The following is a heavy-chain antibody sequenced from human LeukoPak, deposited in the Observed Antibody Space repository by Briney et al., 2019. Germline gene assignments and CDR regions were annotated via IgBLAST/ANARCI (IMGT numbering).Heavy chain of an antibody. CDR2: IRYDGSNK. CDR1: GFTFSSYG. D-gene: IGHD3-9*01. CDR3: AKDLDLLRYFDWLSIDQFDY. V-gene: IGHV3-30*02. Sequence: GGSLRLSCAASGFTFSSYGMHWVRQAPGKGLEWVAFIRYDGSNKYYADSVKGRFTISGDNSKNTLYLQMNSLRAEDTAVYYCAKDLDLLRYFDWLSIDQFDYWGQGTLVTVSS. J-gene: IGHJ4*02.